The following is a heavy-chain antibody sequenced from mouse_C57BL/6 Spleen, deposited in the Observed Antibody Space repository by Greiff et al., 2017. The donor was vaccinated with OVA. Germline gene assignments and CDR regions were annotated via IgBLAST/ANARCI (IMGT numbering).Heavy chain of an antibody. Sequence: VKLVESDAELVKPGASVKISCKVSGYTFTDHTIHWMKQRPEQGLEWIGYIYPRDGSTKYNEKFKGKATLTADKSSSTAYMQLNSLTSEDSAVYYYAGGDGCRAKGYWGQGTSVTVSS. D-gene: IGHD2-3*01. CDR2: IYPRDGST. V-gene: IGHV1-78*01. CDR3: AGGDGCRAKGY. CDR1: GYTFTDHT. J-gene: IGHJ4*01.